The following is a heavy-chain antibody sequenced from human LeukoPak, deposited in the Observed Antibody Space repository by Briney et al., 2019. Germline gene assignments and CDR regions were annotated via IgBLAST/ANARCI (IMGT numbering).Heavy chain of an antibody. CDR3: ARNGGLADW. V-gene: IGHV1-8*01. J-gene: IGHJ4*02. CDR2: MNPNSGNT. D-gene: IGHD2-8*01. Sequence: ASVEVSCKASGYTFSNFDISWVRQATGQGLEWMGWMNPNSGNTGYAGKFQGRIAMTRDTSINIAYMELSSLTSEDTAVYYCARNGGLADWWGQGTLVTVSS. CDR1: GYTFSNFD.